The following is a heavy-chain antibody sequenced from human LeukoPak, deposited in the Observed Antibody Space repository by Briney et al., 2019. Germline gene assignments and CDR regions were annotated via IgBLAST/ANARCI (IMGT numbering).Heavy chain of an antibody. D-gene: IGHD6-19*01. J-gene: IGHJ6*02. V-gene: IGHV3-73*01. CDR1: GFTFSGSA. CDR2: IRSKANNYAS. Sequence: GGSLKLSCAASGFTFSGSAMHWVRQASGKGLEWVGRIRSKANNYASGYAVSVKGRFTISRDDSKNTAYLQMNSLNTEDTAVYYCARYGAVVGMDVWGQGTTVTVSS. CDR3: ARYGAVVGMDV.